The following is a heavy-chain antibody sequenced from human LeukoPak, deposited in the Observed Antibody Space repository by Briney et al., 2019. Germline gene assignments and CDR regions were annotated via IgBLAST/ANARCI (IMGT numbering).Heavy chain of an antibody. CDR1: GGSINSRDYH. V-gene: IGHV4-30-4*08. Sequence: SQTLSLTCTVSGGSINSRDYHWTWIRQPPGKGLEWIGNIHYTGTTYYNPSLTNRVTISVDTSKNHFSLTLSSVTAADTAVYYCARVQAPFGVVINAFDIWGQGTMVTVSS. J-gene: IGHJ3*02. CDR2: IHYTGTT. D-gene: IGHD3-3*01. CDR3: ARVQAPFGVVINAFDI.